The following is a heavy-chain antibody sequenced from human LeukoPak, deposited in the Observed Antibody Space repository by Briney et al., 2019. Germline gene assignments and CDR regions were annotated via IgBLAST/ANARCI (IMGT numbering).Heavy chain of an antibody. Sequence: ASVKVSCKASGYTFTSYGISWVRKAPGQGLEWMGWIRAYNGNTNYAQKLQGRVTMTTDTSTSTAYMELRSLRSDDTAVYYCAREVMDYYLGYWGQGTLVTVSS. CDR2: IRAYNGNT. J-gene: IGHJ4*02. D-gene: IGHD3/OR15-3a*01. V-gene: IGHV1-18*01. CDR3: AREVMDYYLGY. CDR1: GYTFTSYG.